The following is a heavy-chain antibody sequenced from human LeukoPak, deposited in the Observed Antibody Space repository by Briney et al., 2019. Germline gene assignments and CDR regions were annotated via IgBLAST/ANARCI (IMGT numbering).Heavy chain of an antibody. V-gene: IGHV4-30-2*01. CDR2: IYHSGTT. J-gene: IGHJ5*02. CDR1: GGSISSGGYS. CDR3: ARTGYEFLTGYRFPP. D-gene: IGHD3-9*01. Sequence: SQTLSLTCAVSGGSISSGGYSWSWIRQPPGKGLEWIGYIYHSGTTYYNPSLKSRVTITVHSSKNQFSLKLSSITASATAVYYLARTGYEFLTGYRFPPWGQGTLVTVSS.